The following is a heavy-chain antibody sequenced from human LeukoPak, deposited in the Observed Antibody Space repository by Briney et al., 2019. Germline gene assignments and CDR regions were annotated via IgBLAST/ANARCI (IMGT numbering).Heavy chain of an antibody. V-gene: IGHV3-30*18. CDR3: AKEGSPFYDFWSGYYKYYFDY. Sequence: GGSLRLSCAASGFTFSSYGMHWVRQAPGKGLEWVAVISYDGSNKYYADSVKGRFTISRDNSKNTLYLQMNSLRAEDTAVYYCAKEGSPFYDFWSGYYKYYFDYWGQGTLVTVSS. J-gene: IGHJ4*02. CDR1: GFTFSSYG. CDR2: ISYDGSNK. D-gene: IGHD3-3*01.